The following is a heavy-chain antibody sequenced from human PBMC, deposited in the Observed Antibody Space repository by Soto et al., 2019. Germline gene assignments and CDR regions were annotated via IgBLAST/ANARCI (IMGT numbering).Heavy chain of an antibody. CDR3: ARGGDGFDL. Sequence: QVRLQESGPGLVRPSQTLSLTCSVSGDSLTIGGHYWTWIRQHPGKDLEWIGYIYHSGSTYYSPSLKSRVTISVDTSENQFSLKLTSMTAADTAVYYCARGGDGFDLWGQGKMVTVSS. CDR1: GDSLTIGGHY. CDR2: IYHSGST. V-gene: IGHV4-31*03. J-gene: IGHJ3*01.